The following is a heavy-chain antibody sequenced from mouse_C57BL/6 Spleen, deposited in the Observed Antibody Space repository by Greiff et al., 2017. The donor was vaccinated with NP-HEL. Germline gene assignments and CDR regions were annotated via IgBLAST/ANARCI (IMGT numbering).Heavy chain of an antibody. CDR3: AQDDYGGYFDV. CDR1: GFTFSDYG. CDR2: ISSGSSTI. V-gene: IGHV5-17*01. J-gene: IGHJ1*03. D-gene: IGHD2-4*01. Sequence: EVHLVESGGGLVKPGGSLKLSCAASGFTFSDYGMHWVRQAPEKGLEWVAYISSGSSTIYYADTVKGRFTISRDNAKNTLFLQMTSLRSEDTAMYYCAQDDYGGYFDVWGTGTTVTVSS.